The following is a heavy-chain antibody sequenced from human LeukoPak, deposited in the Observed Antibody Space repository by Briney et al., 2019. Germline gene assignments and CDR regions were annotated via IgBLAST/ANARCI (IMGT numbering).Heavy chain of an antibody. Sequence: PGGSLRLSCAAPGFTFSSYAMHWVRQAPGKGLEWVAVISYDGSNKYYADSVKGRFTISRDNSKNTLYLQMNSLRAEDTAVYYCASETEVGATAPGIAFDIWGQGTMVTVSS. D-gene: IGHD1-26*01. V-gene: IGHV3-30-3*01. CDR2: ISYDGSNK. J-gene: IGHJ3*02. CDR1: GFTFSSYA. CDR3: ASETEVGATAPGIAFDI.